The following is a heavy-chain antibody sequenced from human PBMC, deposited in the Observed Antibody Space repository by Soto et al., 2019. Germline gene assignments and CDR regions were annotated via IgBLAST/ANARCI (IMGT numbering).Heavy chain of an antibody. D-gene: IGHD3-10*01. CDR2: IIPIFGTA. Sequence: QVQLVQSGAEVKKLGSSVKVSCKASGGTFSSYAISWGRQAPGQGLEWMGGIIPIFGTANYAQKFQGRVTITADYSTSTAYMELSSLRSEDTAVHYCARRYYYGSGSDYDYYGMDVWGQGTTVTVSS. J-gene: IGHJ6*02. CDR3: ARRYYYGSGSDYDYYGMDV. CDR1: GGTFSSYA. V-gene: IGHV1-69*01.